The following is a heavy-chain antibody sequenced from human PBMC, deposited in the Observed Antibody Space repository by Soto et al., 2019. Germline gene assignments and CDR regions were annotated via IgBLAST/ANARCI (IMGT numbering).Heavy chain of an antibody. CDR3: ARDRYCSGGSCYSDYFDY. D-gene: IGHD2-15*01. CDR1: GGTFSSYA. J-gene: IGHJ4*02. CDR2: IIPIFGTA. Sequence: QVQLVQSGAEVKKPGSSVKVSCKASGGTFSSYAISWVRQAPGQGLEWMGGIIPIFGTANYAQKLQGRVTITEDESTSTDYMELSSLRSEDTAVYYCARDRYCSGGSCYSDYFDYWGQGTLVTVSS. V-gene: IGHV1-69*01.